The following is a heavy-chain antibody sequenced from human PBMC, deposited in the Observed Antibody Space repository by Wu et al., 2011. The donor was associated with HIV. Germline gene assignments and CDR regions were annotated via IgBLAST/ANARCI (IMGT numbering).Heavy chain of an antibody. V-gene: IGHV1-18*01. CDR1: GXTFSSYG. CDR3: ARDPPGYPYFFDY. Sequence: HLAQSGAEVKKPGASVKVSCKVSGXTFSSYGVSWVRQAPGQGLEWMAWISTYNGNTNYAQNFQGRVTMTTDTSTSTAYMELRSLRSDDTAVYFCARDPPGYPYFFDYWGQGTLVTVSS. D-gene: IGHD5-12*01. CDR2: ISTYNGNT. J-gene: IGHJ4*02.